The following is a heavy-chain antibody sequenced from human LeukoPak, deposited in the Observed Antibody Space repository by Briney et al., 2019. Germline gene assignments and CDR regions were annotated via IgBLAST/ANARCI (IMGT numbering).Heavy chain of an antibody. D-gene: IGHD3-22*01. CDR3: ATTYYYDRWGRAFDI. J-gene: IGHJ3*02. CDR2: IIPIFGTA. Sequence: SVKLSCKASGGTFSSYAISWVRQAPGQGLEWMGGIIPIFGTAKYAQKFQGRVTITADESTSTAYMELSSLRSEDTAVYYCATTYYYDRWGRAFDIWGQGTMVTVSS. V-gene: IGHV1-69*13. CDR1: GGTFSSYA.